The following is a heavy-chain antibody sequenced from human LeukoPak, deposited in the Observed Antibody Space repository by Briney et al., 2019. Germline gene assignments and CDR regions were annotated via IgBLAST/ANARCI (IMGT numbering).Heavy chain of an antibody. CDR3: AAHTAGRGSGY. Sequence: SETLSLTRMVSRASISSYYRSCIRQPPGKGVERIGHIDDSGSTKYTPSLKSRVTISVATSKNQFSLTLSSVTAVDTAVYYCAAHTAGRGSGYWGQGILVAVSS. V-gene: IGHV4-59*08. J-gene: IGHJ4*02. D-gene: IGHD5-12*01. CDR1: RASISSYY. CDR2: IDDSGST.